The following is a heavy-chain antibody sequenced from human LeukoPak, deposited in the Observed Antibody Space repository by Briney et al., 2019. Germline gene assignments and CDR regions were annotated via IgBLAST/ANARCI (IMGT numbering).Heavy chain of an antibody. J-gene: IGHJ6*02. Sequence: ASVKVSCKASGYTFTSYDINWVRQATGQGPEWMGWMNPNSGNAGYAQKFQGRVTMTRNTSISTAYMELSSLRSEDTAVYYCARELAYRTIFGVVNRYYYYGMDVWGQGTTVTVSS. CDR1: GYTFTSYD. V-gene: IGHV1-8*01. D-gene: IGHD3-3*01. CDR2: MNPNSGNA. CDR3: ARELAYRTIFGVVNRYYYYGMDV.